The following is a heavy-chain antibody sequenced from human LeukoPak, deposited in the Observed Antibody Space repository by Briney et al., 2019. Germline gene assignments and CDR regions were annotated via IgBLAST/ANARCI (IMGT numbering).Heavy chain of an antibody. D-gene: IGHD6-19*01. J-gene: IGHJ4*02. Sequence: PGGSLRLSCAASGFTFSDYNMRWIRQAPGKGLEWVSSISRSGSTKYYADSVKGRFTISRDNAKNSLFLQMNSLRAEDTAVYYCARVQGGGYRTADYWGQGTLVTVSS. CDR1: GFTFSDYN. V-gene: IGHV3-11*01. CDR2: ISRSGSTK. CDR3: ARVQGGGYRTADY.